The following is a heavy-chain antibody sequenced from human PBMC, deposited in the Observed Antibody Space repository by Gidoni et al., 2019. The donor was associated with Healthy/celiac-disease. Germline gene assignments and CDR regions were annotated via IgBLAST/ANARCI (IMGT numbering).Heavy chain of an antibody. Sequence: QVQLVQSGAEVKKPGASVKVSCKASGYTCPSYYLPWVRQDPGQGLEWMGIINPSGGSTSYAQKFQGRVTMTRYTSTSTVYMELSSLRSEDTAVYYCARAAALFGGSFDYWGQGTLVTVSS. V-gene: IGHV1-46*01. J-gene: IGHJ4*02. D-gene: IGHD3-16*01. CDR1: GYTCPSYY. CDR2: INPSGGST. CDR3: ARAAALFGGSFDY.